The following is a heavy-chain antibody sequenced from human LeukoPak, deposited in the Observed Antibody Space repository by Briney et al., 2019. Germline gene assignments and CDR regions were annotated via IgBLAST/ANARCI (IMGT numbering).Heavy chain of an antibody. J-gene: IGHJ4*02. Sequence: PSETLSLTCAVFGGSFSGYYWNWIRQPPGKGLEWIGQINPSRNTNYNPSLKSRVTISVDTSKKQFSLKLSSVTAADTAVYYCARRYDFWSGYPPPLDFWGQGTLVTVSS. CDR1: GGSFSGYY. CDR3: ARRYDFWSGYPPPLDF. V-gene: IGHV4-34*01. CDR2: INPSRNT. D-gene: IGHD3-3*01.